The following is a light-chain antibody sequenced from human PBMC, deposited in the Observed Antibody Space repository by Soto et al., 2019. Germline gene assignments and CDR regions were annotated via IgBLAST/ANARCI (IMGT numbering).Light chain of an antibody. CDR1: SGHSSYA. J-gene: IGLJ1*01. Sequence: QSVLTQSPSASASLGASVKLTCTLSSGHSSYAIAWHQQQPEKGPRYLMKLNSDGSHNKGDGIPDRFSGSSSGAERYLTISSLQSEDGADYYCQSYDSSLSGSYVFGTGTKLTVL. CDR3: QSYDSSLSGSYV. CDR2: LNSDGSH. V-gene: IGLV4-69*01.